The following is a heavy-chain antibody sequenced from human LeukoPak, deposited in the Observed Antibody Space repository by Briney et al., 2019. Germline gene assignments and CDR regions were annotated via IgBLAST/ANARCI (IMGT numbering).Heavy chain of an antibody. CDR1: GGSISSSSYY. V-gene: IGHV4-39*07. D-gene: IGHD3-22*01. Sequence: SETLSLTCTVSGGSISSSSYYWGWLRQPPGKGLEWIGSIYYSGSTYYNPSLKSRVTISVDTSKNQFSLKLSSVTAADTAVYYCARHYDSSGYYPYYFDYWGQGTLVTVSS. CDR2: IYYSGST. J-gene: IGHJ4*02. CDR3: ARHYDSSGYYPYYFDY.